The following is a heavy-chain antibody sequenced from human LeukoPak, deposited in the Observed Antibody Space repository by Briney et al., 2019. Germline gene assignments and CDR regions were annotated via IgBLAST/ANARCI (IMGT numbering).Heavy chain of an antibody. CDR2: ISGSGGST. V-gene: IGHV3-23*01. Sequence: GGSLRLSCAASGFTFSSYAMSWVRQAPGKGLEWVSAISGSGGSTYYADSVKGRFTISRDNSKNTLYLQMNSLRAEDTAVYYCAKDDHRNIVVVPAAIHYYYGMDVWGQGTTVTVSS. D-gene: IGHD2-2*01. CDR3: AKDDHRNIVVVPAAIHYYYGMDV. CDR1: GFTFSSYA. J-gene: IGHJ6*02.